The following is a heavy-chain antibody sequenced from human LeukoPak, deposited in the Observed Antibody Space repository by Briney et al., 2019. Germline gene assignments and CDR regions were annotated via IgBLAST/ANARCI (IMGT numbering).Heavy chain of an antibody. D-gene: IGHD1-26*01. J-gene: IGHJ5*02. CDR1: GFTFSSYN. Sequence: GGSLRLSCAASGFTFSSYNMNWVRQAPGKGLEWVAYISMSSISIYYEESVKGRFTISRDNAKNSLYLQMNSLRDGDTAVYYCARELRSGNWFDPWGQGTLVTVSS. V-gene: IGHV3-48*02. CDR2: ISMSSISI. CDR3: ARELRSGNWFDP.